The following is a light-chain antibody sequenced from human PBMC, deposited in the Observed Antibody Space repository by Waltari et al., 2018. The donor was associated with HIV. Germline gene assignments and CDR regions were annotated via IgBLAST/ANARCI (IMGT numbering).Light chain of an antibody. J-gene: IGKJ1*01. CDR1: QSVNSNF. CDR2: DAS. CDR3: QQYGTTWWT. Sequence: EIVLTQSPGTLSLSPGERATLSCRASQSVNSNFLAWYQQKPGQAPRLLIYDASSRAIDVPLRFSGSGSGTDFTLNIDRVDPEDFAVYYCQQYGTTWWTFGQGTKVEIK. V-gene: IGKV3-20*01.